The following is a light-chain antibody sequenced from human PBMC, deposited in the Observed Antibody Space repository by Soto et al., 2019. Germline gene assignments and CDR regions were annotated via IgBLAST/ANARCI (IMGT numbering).Light chain of an antibody. CDR1: LDIGSD. CDR2: AAS. Sequence: ATQMTQSPSSLSASVGDRITITCRASLDIGSDLSWYQQKPGKAPTLLIYAASNLQSGVPSRFRGSRSGTEFTLTVSSLQPEDFATYYCLQDHDDSWTFGQGTKVDNK. V-gene: IGKV1-6*01. CDR3: LQDHDDSWT. J-gene: IGKJ1*01.